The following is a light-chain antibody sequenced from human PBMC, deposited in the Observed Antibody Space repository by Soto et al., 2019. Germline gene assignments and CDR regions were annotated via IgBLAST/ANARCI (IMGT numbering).Light chain of an antibody. J-gene: IGKJ5*01. CDR2: GAS. Sequence: EIVLTQSPGTLSLSPGERATLSCRASQSVSSSYLAWYQQKPGQAPRLLIYGASNRATGIPDRFSGSGSGTDFTLTISRLETEDFAEYYCQQYGSSPRTFGQGTRLEIK. CDR3: QQYGSSPRT. V-gene: IGKV3-20*01. CDR1: QSVSSSY.